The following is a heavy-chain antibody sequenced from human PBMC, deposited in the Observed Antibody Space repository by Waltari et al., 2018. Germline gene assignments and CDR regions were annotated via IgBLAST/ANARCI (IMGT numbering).Heavy chain of an antibody. CDR3: ARDLVGATGWFDP. D-gene: IGHD1-26*01. CDR2: IYHSGGT. J-gene: IGHJ5*02. V-gene: IGHV4-38-2*02. Sequence: QVQLQESGPGLVKPSETLSLTCAVSGYSISSGYYWGWIRQPPGKGLEWIGSIYHSGGTYSNPSLKSRVTISVDTSKNQFSLKLSSVTAADTAVYYCARDLVGATGWFDPWGQGTLVTVSS. CDR1: GYSISSGYY.